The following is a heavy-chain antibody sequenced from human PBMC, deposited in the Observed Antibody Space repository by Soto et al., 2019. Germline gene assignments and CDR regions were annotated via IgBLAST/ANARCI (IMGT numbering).Heavy chain of an antibody. V-gene: IGHV4-31*03. CDR3: ARDRRWFGELLPNWFDP. D-gene: IGHD3-10*01. Sequence: SETLSLTCTVSGGSISSGGYYWSWIRQHPGKGLEWIGYIYYSGSTYYNPSLKSRVTISVDTSKNQFSLKLSSVTAADTAVYYCARDRRWFGELLPNWFDPWGQGTLVTVSS. J-gene: IGHJ5*02. CDR1: GGSISSGGYY. CDR2: IYYSGST.